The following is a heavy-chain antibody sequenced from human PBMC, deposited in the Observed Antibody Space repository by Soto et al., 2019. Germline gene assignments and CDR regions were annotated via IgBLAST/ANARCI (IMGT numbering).Heavy chain of an antibody. V-gene: IGHV1-69*13. J-gene: IGHJ5*02. CDR3: ARDGSVEMATITHWFDP. CDR1: GGTFSSYA. CDR2: IIPIFGTA. D-gene: IGHD5-12*01. Sequence: SVKVSCKASGGTFSSYAISWVRQAPGQGLEWMGGIIPIFGTANYAQKFQGRVTITADESTSTAYMELSSLRSEDTAVYYCARDGSVEMATITHWFDPWGQGTLVTVSS.